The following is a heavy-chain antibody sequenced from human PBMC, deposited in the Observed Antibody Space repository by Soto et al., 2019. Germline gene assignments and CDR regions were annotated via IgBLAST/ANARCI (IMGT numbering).Heavy chain of an antibody. D-gene: IGHD3-16*01. CDR2: ISGSGETT. Sequence: GGSLRLSCAASGFTFRTYAMSWVRQAPGMGLEWVSSISGSGETTLYADSVKGRFTISRDYSENTLYLQMNSLRAEDTAVYFCAKSSDPTHTFGSPRDWGQGTLVTVSS. CDR1: GFTFRTYA. J-gene: IGHJ4*02. V-gene: IGHV3-23*01. CDR3: AKSSDPTHTFGSPRD.